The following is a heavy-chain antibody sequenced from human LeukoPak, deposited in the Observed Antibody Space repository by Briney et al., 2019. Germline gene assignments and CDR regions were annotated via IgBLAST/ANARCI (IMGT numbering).Heavy chain of an antibody. J-gene: IGHJ6*02. CDR2: IYYSGST. D-gene: IGHD3-10*01. CDR1: GGSISSYY. CDR3: ARHQRITMVRGVKPMDYYYYYGMDV. Sequence: PSETLSLTCTVSGGSISSYYWSWIRQPPGKGLEWIGYIYYSGSTNYNPSLKSRVTISVDTSKNQFSPKLSSVTAADTAVYYCARHQRITMVRGVKPMDYYYYYGMDVWGQGTTVTVSS. V-gene: IGHV4-59*08.